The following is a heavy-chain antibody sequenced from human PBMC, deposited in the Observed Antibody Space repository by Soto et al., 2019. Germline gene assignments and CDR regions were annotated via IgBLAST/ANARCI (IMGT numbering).Heavy chain of an antibody. Sequence: QVQLVQSGAEVKKPGSSVKVSCKASGGTFSSYTISWVRQAPGQGLEWMGRIIPILGIANYAQKFQGRVTITADKSTSTAYMELSSLRSEDTAVYYCARVSGYDMGTDDEDWGQGTLVTVSS. V-gene: IGHV1-69*02. CDR1: GGTFSSYT. CDR3: ARVSGYDMGTDDED. CDR2: IIPILGIA. J-gene: IGHJ4*02. D-gene: IGHD5-12*01.